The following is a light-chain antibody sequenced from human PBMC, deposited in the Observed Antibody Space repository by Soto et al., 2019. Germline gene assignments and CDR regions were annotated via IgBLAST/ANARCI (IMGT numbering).Light chain of an antibody. J-gene: IGKJ1*01. Sequence: EIVLTQSPATLSLSPGERATLSCRTSQTVTRSLAWYQHTPGQAPRLLIYDTSNRATGVPSRFSGRGSGTEFTLTISSLQADDYATFYCQQYHTDWTFGQGTKVDIK. V-gene: IGKV3-11*01. CDR2: DTS. CDR3: QQYHTDWT. CDR1: QTVTRS.